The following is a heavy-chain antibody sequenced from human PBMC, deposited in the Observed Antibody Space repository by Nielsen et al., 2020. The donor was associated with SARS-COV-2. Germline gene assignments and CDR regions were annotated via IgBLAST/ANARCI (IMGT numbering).Heavy chain of an antibody. Sequence: LSLTCAASGFTFSSYSMNWVRQAPGKGLEWVSSISSSSSYIYYADSMKGRFTISRDNAKNSLYLQMNSLRAEDTAVYYCANFDGSGYNAFDIWGQGTMVTVSS. CDR3: ANFDGSGYNAFDI. V-gene: IGHV3-21*01. CDR2: ISSSSSYI. D-gene: IGHD3-22*01. CDR1: GFTFSSYS. J-gene: IGHJ3*02.